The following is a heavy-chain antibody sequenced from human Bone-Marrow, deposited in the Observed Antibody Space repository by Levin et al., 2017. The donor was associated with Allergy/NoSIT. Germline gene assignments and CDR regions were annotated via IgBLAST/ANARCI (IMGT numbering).Heavy chain of an antibody. V-gene: IGHV3-21*01. D-gene: IGHD2-8*02. J-gene: IGHJ3*02. CDR3: ARGIIGDVRVAHKESFDI. CDR1: GFSFSIYS. CDR2: ISSSGSDM. Sequence: PGGSLRLSCTVSGFSFSIYSINWVRQAPGKGLEWVSSISSSGSDMYYVDSVKGRFTISRDNAKNSLTLQMNRLRAEDTAVYYCARGIIGDVRVAHKESFDIWGQATMVSVSS.